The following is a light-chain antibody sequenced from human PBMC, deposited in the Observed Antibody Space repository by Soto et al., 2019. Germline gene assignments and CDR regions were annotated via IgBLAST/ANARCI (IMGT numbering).Light chain of an antibody. V-gene: IGKV1-5*01. Sequence: DIQMNQSPSTLSASERDRVTITCRASQDINDWLAWYQQKPGNAPKFLIYDASTLQSGVPSRFSGSGSGTEFTLTISSLQSEDFAVYYCQQYNNWPPTTSGQGTLLEI. CDR3: QQYNNWPPTT. CDR2: DAS. CDR1: QDINDW. J-gene: IGKJ5*01.